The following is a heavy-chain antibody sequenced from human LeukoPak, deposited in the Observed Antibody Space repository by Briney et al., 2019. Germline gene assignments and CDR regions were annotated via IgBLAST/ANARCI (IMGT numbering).Heavy chain of an antibody. CDR1: GYNFPIYW. D-gene: IGHD6-13*01. J-gene: IGHJ5*02. Sequence: GESLKISCQGSGYNFPIYWIGWVRQMPGQGLEWMGIIYPDDSNTIYGPSFQGQVTISADKSINTAYLEWSSLKASDTAMYYCARHGYSSYWFDPWGQGTLVTVSS. CDR3: ARHGYSSYWFDP. V-gene: IGHV5-51*01. CDR2: IYPDDSNT.